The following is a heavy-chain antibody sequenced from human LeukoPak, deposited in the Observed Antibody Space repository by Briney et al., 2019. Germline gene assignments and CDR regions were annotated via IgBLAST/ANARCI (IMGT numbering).Heavy chain of an antibody. CDR2: ISSSSSTI. CDR3: ARDRSPLNDYVWGSYRYTEAYVDY. V-gene: IGHV3-48*02. CDR1: GYTFTSYY. J-gene: IGHJ4*02. Sequence: SCKASGYTFTSYYMHWVRQAPGKGLEWVSYISSSSSTIYYADSVKGRFTISRDNAKNSLYLQMNSLRDEDTAVYYCARDRSPLNDYVWGSYRYTEAYVDYWGQGTLVTVSS. D-gene: IGHD3-16*02.